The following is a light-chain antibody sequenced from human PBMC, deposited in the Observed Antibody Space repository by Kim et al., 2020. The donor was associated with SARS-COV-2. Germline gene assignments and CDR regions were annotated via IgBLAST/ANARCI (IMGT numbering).Light chain of an antibody. CDR2: QDT. CDR1: KLGDKY. Sequence: PGQTASITCSGDKLGDKYASWYQQKPGQSPLLVIYQDTKRPSGSPERFSGANSGNTATLTIGGTQAMDEADYYCQEWDSSSDAYVFGSGTKVTVL. V-gene: IGLV3-1*01. CDR3: QEWDSSSDAYV. J-gene: IGLJ1*01.